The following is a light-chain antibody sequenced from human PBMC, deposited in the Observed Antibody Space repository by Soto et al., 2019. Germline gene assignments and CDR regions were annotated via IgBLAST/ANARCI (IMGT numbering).Light chain of an antibody. V-gene: IGKV3-20*01. Sequence: VLTQPPATLSVSTGERATLSCSASQRVNKHLAWYQHKPGQAPRLLIHRASNRSTGIPDRFSGSGSGTDFTLTIGRLQPEDFAVYYCQQYGSSGTFGQGTNLDIK. CDR3: QQYGSSGT. CDR1: QRVNKH. CDR2: RAS. J-gene: IGKJ1*01.